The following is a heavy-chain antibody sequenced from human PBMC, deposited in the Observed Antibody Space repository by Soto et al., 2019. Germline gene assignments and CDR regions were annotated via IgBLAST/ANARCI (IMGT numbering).Heavy chain of an antibody. Sequence: EVQLVESGGGVVRPGGSLRLSCAASGFTFDDSGMSWVRQAPGKGLEWVCGINWNGGSTSYADSVKGRYTISRDNARNSLYLQINSLRAADTALYPFVARAMRGGIDYWGQGTLVTVSS. J-gene: IGHJ4*02. CDR2: INWNGGST. D-gene: IGHD3-3*01. CDR1: GFTFDDSG. V-gene: IGHV3-20*01. CDR3: VARAMRGGIDY.